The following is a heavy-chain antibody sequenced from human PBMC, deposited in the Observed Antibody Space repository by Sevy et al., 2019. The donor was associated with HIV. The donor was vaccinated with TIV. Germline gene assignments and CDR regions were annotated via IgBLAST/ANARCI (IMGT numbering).Heavy chain of an antibody. CDR1: GFPFEDYA. Sequence: GGSLRLSCAASGFPFEDYAMHWVRQAPGKGLEWVSAISWSSASKDYADSVKGRLTISRDNAKKSLYLQMNSLRPEDTALYYCVKDTTSRRGPLDYWGHGILVTVSS. D-gene: IGHD6-6*01. CDR3: VKDTTSRRGPLDY. V-gene: IGHV3-9*01. J-gene: IGHJ4*01. CDR2: ISWSSASK.